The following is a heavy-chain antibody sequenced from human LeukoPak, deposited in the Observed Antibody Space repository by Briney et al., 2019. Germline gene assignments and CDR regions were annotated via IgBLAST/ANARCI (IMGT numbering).Heavy chain of an antibody. D-gene: IGHD2-21*01. J-gene: IGHJ4*02. CDR3: ARLPDWYFDY. CDR2: IYYSGST. Sequence: SETLSLTCTVSGGSISSYYWSWLRQPPGKGLEWIGYIYYSGSTNYNPSLKSRVTISVDTSKNQFSLKLSSVTAADTAVYYCARLPDWYFDYWGQGTLVTVSS. CDR1: GGSISSYY. V-gene: IGHV4-59*08.